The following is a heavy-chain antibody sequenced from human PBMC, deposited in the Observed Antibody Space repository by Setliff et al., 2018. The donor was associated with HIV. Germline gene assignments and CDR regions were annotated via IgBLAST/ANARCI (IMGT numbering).Heavy chain of an antibody. Sequence: SETLSLTCTVSGGSINSYYWSWIRQPPGKRLEWIGYIHNSGSTNYNPSLKSQVTMSVDTSNNQFSLKLTSVTAADTAVYYCARRGPHGSGSYGRYYDYYYMDVWGKGTTVTVS. CDR3: ARRGPHGSGSYGRYYDYYYMDV. CDR1: GGSINSYY. CDR2: IHNSGST. V-gene: IGHV4-59*01. J-gene: IGHJ6*03. D-gene: IGHD3-10*01.